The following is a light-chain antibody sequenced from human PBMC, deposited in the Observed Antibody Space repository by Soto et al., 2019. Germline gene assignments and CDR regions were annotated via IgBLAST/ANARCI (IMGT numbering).Light chain of an antibody. J-gene: IGKJ1*01. CDR1: QSISSW. CDR3: QQYNSNWT. Sequence: DIQMTQSPSTLSATAGDIVTITCRASQSISSWLAWYQHKPGKAPKLLIYDASDLESGVQSRFSGSGSGTDFILTIRRLQPDDFASYYCQQYNSNWTCGQGTKVDIK. V-gene: IGKV1-5*01. CDR2: DAS.